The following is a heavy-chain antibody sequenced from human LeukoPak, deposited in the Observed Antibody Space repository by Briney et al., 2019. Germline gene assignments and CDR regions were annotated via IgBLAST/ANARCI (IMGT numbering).Heavy chain of an antibody. CDR1: GFTFSSYG. D-gene: IGHD2-15*01. V-gene: IGHV3-30*18. J-gene: IGHJ3*02. CDR2: ISYDGSNK. Sequence: GGSLRLSCAASGFTFSSYGMHWVRQAPGKGLEWVAVISYDGSNKYYADSVKGRFTISRDNSKNTLYLQMNSLRAEDTAVYYCAKNNCSGGSCYLIDAFDIWGQGTMVTVSS. CDR3: AKNNCSGGSCYLIDAFDI.